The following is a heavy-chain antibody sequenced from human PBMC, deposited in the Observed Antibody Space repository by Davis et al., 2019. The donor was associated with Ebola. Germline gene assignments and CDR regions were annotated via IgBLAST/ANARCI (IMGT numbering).Heavy chain of an antibody. CDR2: MNPNSGNT. CDR1: GYTFTSYD. CDR3: ARAAAYSGYVGS. D-gene: IGHD5-12*01. Sequence: AASVKVSCKASGYTFTSYDINWVRQATGQGLEWMGWMNPNSGNTGYAQKFQGRVTMTRNTSISTAYMELSSLRSEDTAVYYCARAAAYSGYVGSWGQGTLVTVSS. J-gene: IGHJ4*02. V-gene: IGHV1-8*01.